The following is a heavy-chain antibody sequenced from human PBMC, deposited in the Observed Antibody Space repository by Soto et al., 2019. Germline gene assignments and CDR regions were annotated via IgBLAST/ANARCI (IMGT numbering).Heavy chain of an antibody. CDR3: ARDDNYGGFDY. J-gene: IGHJ4*02. CDR2: ISAYNGNT. D-gene: IGHD4-17*01. CDR1: GYTFTSYG. Sequence: QVQLVQSGAEVKKPGASVKVSCKASGYTFTSYGISWVRQAPGQGLEWMGWISAYNGNTNYAEKLQGRVTMTTDTSTSTAYVELRSLRAEDTAVYYCARDDNYGGFDYWGQGTLVTVSS. V-gene: IGHV1-18*01.